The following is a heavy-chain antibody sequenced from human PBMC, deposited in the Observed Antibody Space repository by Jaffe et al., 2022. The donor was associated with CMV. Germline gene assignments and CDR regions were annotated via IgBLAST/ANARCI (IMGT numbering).Heavy chain of an antibody. CDR3: AKMGQLLSSGGRKWFDP. J-gene: IGHJ5*02. CDR2: ISGSGGST. D-gene: IGHD6-6*01. V-gene: IGHV3-23*01. Sequence: EVQLLESGGGLVQPGGSLRLSCAASGFTFSSYAMSWVRQAPGKGLEWVSAISGSGGSTYYADSVKGRFTISRDNSKNTLYLQMNSLRAEDTAVYYCAKMGQLLSSGGRKWFDPWGQGTLVTVSS. CDR1: GFTFSSYA.